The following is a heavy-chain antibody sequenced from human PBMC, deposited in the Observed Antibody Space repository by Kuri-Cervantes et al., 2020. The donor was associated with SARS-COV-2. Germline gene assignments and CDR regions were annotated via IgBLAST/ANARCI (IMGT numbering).Heavy chain of an antibody. Sequence: GGSLRLSCAASGFTFSIYNMNWVRQAPGKGLEWVSLISTTSSDIYYADSVRGRFTISRDNAKNSLSLQMNSLRAEDTAVYYCVKSITVSGTGFDYWGQGALVTVSS. J-gene: IGHJ4*02. V-gene: IGHV3-21*01. CDR2: ISTTSSDI. CDR3: VKSITVSGTGFDY. D-gene: IGHD6-19*01. CDR1: GFTFSIYN.